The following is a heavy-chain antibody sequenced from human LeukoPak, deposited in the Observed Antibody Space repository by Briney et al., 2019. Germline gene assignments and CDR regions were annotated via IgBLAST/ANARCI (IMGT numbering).Heavy chain of an antibody. CDR3: ARGDYDILTGYPWYFDY. V-gene: IGHV3-48*01. D-gene: IGHD3-9*01. CDR1: GFTFSSYS. Sequence: GGSLRLSCAASGFTFSSYSMNWVRQAPGKGLEWVSYISSSSSTIYYADSVKGRFTISRDNAKNSLYLQMNSLRAEDTAVYYCARGDYDILTGYPWYFDYWGQGTLVTVSS. J-gene: IGHJ4*02. CDR2: ISSSSSTI.